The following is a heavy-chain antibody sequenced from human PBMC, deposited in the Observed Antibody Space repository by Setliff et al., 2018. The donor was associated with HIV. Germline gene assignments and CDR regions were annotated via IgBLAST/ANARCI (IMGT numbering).Heavy chain of an antibody. CDR1: GYPFSGYG. Sequence: ASVKVSCKASGYPFSGYGISWVRQAPGQGLEWMGWISAYSGDTNYAQKFQGRLTMTTDTSTSTAYMELRSLRSDDTAMYYCARPGGSYGDYGWYLRFWGQGTLVTRLL. CDR2: ISAYSGDT. D-gene: IGHD4-17*01. CDR3: ARPGGSYGDYGWYLRF. J-gene: IGHJ4*02. V-gene: IGHV1-18*01.